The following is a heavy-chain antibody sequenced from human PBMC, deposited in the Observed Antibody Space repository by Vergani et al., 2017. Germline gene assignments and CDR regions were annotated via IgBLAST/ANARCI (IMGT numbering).Heavy chain of an antibody. CDR3: ARTAVVVAAIDY. CDR2: INHSGST. J-gene: IGHJ4*02. D-gene: IGHD2-15*01. V-gene: IGHV4-34*01. CDR1: GWSFSGYY. Sequence: QVQLQQWGAGLLKPSETLPLTCAVYGWSFSGYYWSWIRQPPGKGLEWIGEINHSGSTNYNPSLKSRVTISVDTSKNQFSLKLSSVTAADTAVYYCARTAVVVAAIDYWGQGTLVTVSS.